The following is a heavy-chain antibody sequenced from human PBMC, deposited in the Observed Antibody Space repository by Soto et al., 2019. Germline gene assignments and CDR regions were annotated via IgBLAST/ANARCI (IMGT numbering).Heavy chain of an antibody. Sequence: QLLLQESGPGLVKPSETLSLTCTVSGASVSNSGYYWGRIRQSPGKRLERFGSVSFSVSKYYNPSLRSRVTFSVDTSKTLISLKLRSVTAADTAVYYCARGSTWQGRDWFDPWGQGTLVTVSS. CDR3: ARGSTWQGRDWFDP. D-gene: IGHD6-13*01. CDR2: VSFSVSK. J-gene: IGHJ5*02. V-gene: IGHV4-39*01. CDR1: GASVSNSGYY.